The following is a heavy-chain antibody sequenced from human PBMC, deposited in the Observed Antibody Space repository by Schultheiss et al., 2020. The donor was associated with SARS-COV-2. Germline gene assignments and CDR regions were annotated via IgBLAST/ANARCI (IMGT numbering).Heavy chain of an antibody. Sequence: SVKVSCKASGGTFSSYAISWVRQAPGQGLEWMGGIIPIFGTANYAQKFQGRVTMTTDTSTSTAYMELRSLRSEDTAVYYCARAIDSSGYYFDAFDIWGQGTMVTVSS. CDR1: GGTFSSYA. J-gene: IGHJ3*02. D-gene: IGHD3-22*01. CDR3: ARAIDSSGYYFDAFDI. CDR2: IIPIFGTA. V-gene: IGHV1-69*05.